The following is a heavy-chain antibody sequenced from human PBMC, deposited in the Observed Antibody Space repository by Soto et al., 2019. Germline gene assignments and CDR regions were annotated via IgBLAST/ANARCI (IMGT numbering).Heavy chain of an antibody. V-gene: IGHV5-51*01. CDR1: GYSFTSYW. Sequence: GESLKISCKGSGYSFTSYWIGWVRQMPGKGLEWMGIIYPGDSDTRYSPSFQGQVTISADKSISTAYLQWSSLKASDTAMYYCARLRKAVAGPYYFDYWGQGTLVTVSS. CDR3: ARLRKAVAGPYYFDY. J-gene: IGHJ4*02. D-gene: IGHD6-19*01. CDR2: IYPGDSDT.